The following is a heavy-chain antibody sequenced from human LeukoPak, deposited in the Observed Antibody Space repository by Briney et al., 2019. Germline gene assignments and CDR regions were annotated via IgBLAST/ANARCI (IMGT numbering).Heavy chain of an antibody. Sequence: EASVTVSCKASGYTFTGYYMHWVRQAPGQGLEWMGWINPNSGGTNYAQKFQGRVTMTRDTSISTAYMELSRLRSDDTAVYYCARDPYMTTVTVETFDIWGQGTMVTVSS. D-gene: IGHD4-17*01. V-gene: IGHV1-2*02. CDR3: ARDPYMTTVTVETFDI. J-gene: IGHJ3*02. CDR1: GYTFTGYY. CDR2: INPNSGGT.